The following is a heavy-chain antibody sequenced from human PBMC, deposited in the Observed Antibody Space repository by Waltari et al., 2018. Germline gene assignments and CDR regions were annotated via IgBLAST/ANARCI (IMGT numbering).Heavy chain of an antibody. CDR3: TRDVDTAMVFDY. D-gene: IGHD5-18*01. CDR2: IRSKAYGGTT. V-gene: IGHV3-49*04. CDR1: GFTFGDYA. Sequence: VQLVESGGGLVQPGRSLRLSCTASGFTFGDYAMSWVRQAPGKGLEWVGFIRSKAYGGTTEYAASVKGRFTISRDDSKSIAYLQMNSLKTEYTAVYYCTRDVDTAMVFDYWGQGTLVTVSS. J-gene: IGHJ4*02.